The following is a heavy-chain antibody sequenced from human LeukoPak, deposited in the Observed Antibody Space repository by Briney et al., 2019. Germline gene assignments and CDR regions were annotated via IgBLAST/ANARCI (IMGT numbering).Heavy chain of an antibody. D-gene: IGHD5-12*01. J-gene: IGHJ4*02. Sequence: ASVKVSCKASGYTFTGYYMHWVRQAPGQGLEWMGWMNPNSGNTGYAQKFQGRVTMTRNTSISTAYMELSSLRSEDTAVYYCARVDLNSGYDLDLDYWGQGTLVTVSS. CDR2: MNPNSGNT. CDR1: GYTFTGYY. V-gene: IGHV1-8*02. CDR3: ARVDLNSGYDLDLDY.